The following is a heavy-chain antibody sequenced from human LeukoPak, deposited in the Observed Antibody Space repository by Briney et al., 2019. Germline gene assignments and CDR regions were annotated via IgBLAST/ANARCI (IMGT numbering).Heavy chain of an antibody. CDR3: ARGIGAVAGTPHYYYYMDV. J-gene: IGHJ6*03. Sequence: SQTLSLTYAISGDSVSINSAAWNWIRQSPSRGLEWLGRTYYRSKWYNDYAVSVKSRITINPDTSKNQFSLQLNSVTPEDTAVYYCARGIGAVAGTPHYYYYMDVWGKGTTVTVSS. V-gene: IGHV6-1*01. D-gene: IGHD6-19*01. CDR2: TYYRSKWYN. CDR1: GDSVSINSAA.